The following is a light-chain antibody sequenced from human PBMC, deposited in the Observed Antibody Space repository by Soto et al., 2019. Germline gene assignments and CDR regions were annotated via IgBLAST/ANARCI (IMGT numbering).Light chain of an antibody. V-gene: IGLV2-14*01. Sequence: QSALTQPASVSGSLGQSITISCTGTSSDVGGYDYVSWYRQHPGKVPTLIIYEVNKRPSGVSNRFSGSKSANTASLTISGLQADDEADYYCSSFTSSSTQVFGGGTKLTVL. CDR1: SSDVGGYDY. J-gene: IGLJ3*02. CDR2: EVN. CDR3: SSFTSSSTQV.